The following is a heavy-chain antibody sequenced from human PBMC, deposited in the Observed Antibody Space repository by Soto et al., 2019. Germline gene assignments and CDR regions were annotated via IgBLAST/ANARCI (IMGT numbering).Heavy chain of an antibody. CDR1: GFTFSSYT. CDR2: IVGSGDNT. V-gene: IGHV3-23*01. CDR3: AKALYSSSHPPFDP. J-gene: IGHJ5*02. Sequence: GGSLRLSCAASGFTFSSYTMTWVRQAPGERLEWVSSIVGSGDNTYYADSVKGRFTISRDNSKTTLYLQMNSLRAEDTAVYYCAKALYSSSHPPFDPWGQGTPVTVSS. D-gene: IGHD6-13*01.